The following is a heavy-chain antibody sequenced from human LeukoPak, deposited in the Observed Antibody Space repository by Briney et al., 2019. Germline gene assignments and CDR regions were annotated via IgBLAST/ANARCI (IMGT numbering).Heavy chain of an antibody. CDR3: AKDSYPPYGGYGGDSYYYGMDV. J-gene: IGHJ6*02. CDR1: GFTFSSYA. Sequence: GGSLRLSCAASGFTFSSYAMHWVRQAPGKGLEWVAVISYDGSNKYYADSVKGRFTISRDNSKNTLYLQMNSLRAEDTAVYYCAKDSYPPYGGYGGDSYYYGMDVWGQGTTVTVSS. D-gene: IGHD5-12*01. CDR2: ISYDGSNK. V-gene: IGHV3-30-3*01.